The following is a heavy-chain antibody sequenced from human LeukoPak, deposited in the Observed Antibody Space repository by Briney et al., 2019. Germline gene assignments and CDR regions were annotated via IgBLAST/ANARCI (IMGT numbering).Heavy chain of an antibody. V-gene: IGHV3-30-3*01. J-gene: IGHJ1*01. CDR3: ARGDYIAVAAPAEYFQH. Sequence: SGGSLRLSCAASGFTFSSYAMHWVRQAPGKGLEWVAVISYDGSNKYYADSVKGRFTISRDNSKNTLYLQMNSLRAEDTAVYYCARGDYIAVAAPAEYFQHWGQGTLVTVSS. CDR2: ISYDGSNK. CDR1: GFTFSSYA. D-gene: IGHD6-19*01.